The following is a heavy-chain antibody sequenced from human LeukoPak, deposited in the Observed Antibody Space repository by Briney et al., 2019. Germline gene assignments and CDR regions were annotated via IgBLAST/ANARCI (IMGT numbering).Heavy chain of an antibody. CDR3: ARGPDPVVRGPRRAFDL. CDR2: VSNDGSNQ. D-gene: IGHD3-10*01. CDR1: GFTFTYYA. V-gene: IGHV3-30-3*01. Sequence: SGGSLRLSCAASGFTFTYYAMHWVRQAPGKGLEWVSVVSNDGSNQDYTDSVKGRFIISRDDSKSMVYLQMNSLRVDDTAMYYCARGPDPVVRGPRRAFDLWGQGTMVTVSS. J-gene: IGHJ3*01.